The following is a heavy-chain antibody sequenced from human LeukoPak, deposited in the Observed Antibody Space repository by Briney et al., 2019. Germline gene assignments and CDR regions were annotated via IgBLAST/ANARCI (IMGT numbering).Heavy chain of an antibody. CDR3: ARVQWGSLVAIDY. D-gene: IGHD5-12*01. CDR1: GCTFSSYW. CDR2: IDNYGSSP. Sequence: GGSLRVSCAASGCTFSSYWMHWVRQAPGKGLVWVSRIDNYGSSPSYADSVKGRFTISRDNAKNTLYLQMNSLRAEDTAVYYCARVQWGSLVAIDYWGQGTLVTVSS. J-gene: IGHJ4*02. V-gene: IGHV3-74*01.